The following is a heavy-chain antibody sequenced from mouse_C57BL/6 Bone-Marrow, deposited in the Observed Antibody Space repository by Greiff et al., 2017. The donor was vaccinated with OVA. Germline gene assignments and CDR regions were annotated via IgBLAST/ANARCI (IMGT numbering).Heavy chain of an antibody. Sequence: EVKLQESGPGLVKPSQSLSLTCSVTGYSITSGYYWNWIRQFPGNKLEWMGYISYDGSNNYNPSLKNRISITSDTSKNQFFLKLNSVTTEDTATYYCARFHDVGYFDYWGQGTTLTVSS. CDR3: ARFHDVGYFDY. J-gene: IGHJ2*01. CDR1: GYSITSGYY. CDR2: ISYDGSN. V-gene: IGHV3-6*01.